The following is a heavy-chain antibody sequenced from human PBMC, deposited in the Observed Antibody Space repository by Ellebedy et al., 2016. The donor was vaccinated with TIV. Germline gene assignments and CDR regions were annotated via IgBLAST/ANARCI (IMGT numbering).Heavy chain of an antibody. CDR1: GFNFHEYG. CDR2: INWNGDKA. CDR3: AKDPGSSGFHYLDS. D-gene: IGHD3-22*01. V-gene: IGHV3-9*01. J-gene: IGHJ4*02. Sequence: SLKISXVASGFNFHEYGMHWVRQRPGKGLEWVAHINWNGDKAAYAGSVKGRFTISRDNAGNSVHLQMNSLRGADTALYYCAKDPGSSGFHYLDSWGLGTQVTVSS.